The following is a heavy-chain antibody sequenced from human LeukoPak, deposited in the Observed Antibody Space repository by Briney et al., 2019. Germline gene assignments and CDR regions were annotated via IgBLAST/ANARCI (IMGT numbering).Heavy chain of an antibody. CDR1: GGTFSSYA. CDR2: IIPIFGTA. D-gene: IGHD2-2*01. Sequence: GASVKVSCKASGGTFSSYAISWVRQAPGQGLEWMGGIIPIFGTANYAQKFQGRVTITADESTSTAYMELSSLRSEDTAVYYCARDTEAVVPAAVYYYYMDVWGKGTTVTVSS. J-gene: IGHJ6*03. V-gene: IGHV1-69*13. CDR3: ARDTEAVVPAAVYYYYMDV.